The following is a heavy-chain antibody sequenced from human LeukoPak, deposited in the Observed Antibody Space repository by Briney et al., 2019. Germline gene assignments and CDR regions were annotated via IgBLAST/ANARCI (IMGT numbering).Heavy chain of an antibody. CDR1: GYTFTKYG. J-gene: IGHJ3*02. D-gene: IGHD3-3*01. CDR2: ISTYNGNT. Sequence: ASVKVSCKASGYTFTKYGITWVRQAPGQGLEWMGWISTYNGNTNYAQKLQGRVTMTTDTSTSTAYMELRSLRSDDTAVYYCASFHFKIFGVVITPAPDAFDIWGQGTMVTVSS. CDR3: ASFHFKIFGVVITPAPDAFDI. V-gene: IGHV1-18*01.